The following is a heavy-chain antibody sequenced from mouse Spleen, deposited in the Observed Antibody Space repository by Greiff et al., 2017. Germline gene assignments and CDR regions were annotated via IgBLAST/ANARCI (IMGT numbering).Heavy chain of an antibody. V-gene: IGHV5-12*02. CDR3: ARQGRYDGAWFAY. J-gene: IGHJ3*01. CDR1: GFTFSDYY. D-gene: IGHD2-14*01. Sequence: EVQVVESGGGLVQPGGSLKLSCATSGFTFSDYYMYWVRQTPEKRLEWVAYISNGGGSTYYPDTVKGRFTISRDNAKNTLYLQMSRLKSEDTAMYYCARQGRYDGAWFAYWGQGTLVTVSA. CDR2: ISNGGGST.